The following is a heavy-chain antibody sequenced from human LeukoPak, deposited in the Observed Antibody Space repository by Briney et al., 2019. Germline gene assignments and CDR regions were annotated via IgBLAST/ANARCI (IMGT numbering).Heavy chain of an antibody. CDR2: ISWNSGSI. Sequence: AGGSLRLSCAASGFTFDDYAMHWVRQAPGKGLEWVSGISWNSGSIGYADSVKGRFSISRDSSKNILYLQMNSLRAEDTAVYYCAKDRCSNGVGCYYYYMDVWGKGTTVTISS. J-gene: IGHJ6*03. CDR1: GFTFDDYA. V-gene: IGHV3-9*01. D-gene: IGHD2-8*01. CDR3: AKDRCSNGVGCYYYYMDV.